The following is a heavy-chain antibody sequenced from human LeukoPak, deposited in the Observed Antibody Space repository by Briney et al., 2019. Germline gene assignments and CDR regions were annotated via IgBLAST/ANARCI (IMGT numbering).Heavy chain of an antibody. V-gene: IGHV3-23*01. J-gene: IGHJ4*02. CDR1: GFTFSSYA. Sequence: GGSLRLSCAASGFTFSSYAMSWVRQAPGKGLEWVSAISGSGGSTYYADSVKGRFTISRDNSKNTLDLQMNSLRAEDTAVYYCARAGRADGDYHYFDYWGQGTLVTVSS. CDR2: ISGSGGST. D-gene: IGHD4-17*01. CDR3: ARAGRADGDYHYFDY.